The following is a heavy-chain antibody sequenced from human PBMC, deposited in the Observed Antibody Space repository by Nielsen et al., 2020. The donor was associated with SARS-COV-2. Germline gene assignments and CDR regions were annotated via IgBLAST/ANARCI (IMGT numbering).Heavy chain of an antibody. J-gene: IGHJ4*02. CDR3: ARGEIQLWHGAVAGTIVDY. CDR2: ISYDGSNK. CDR1: GFTFSSYG. V-gene: IGHV3-30*03. D-gene: IGHD6-19*01. Sequence: GGSLRLSCAASGFTFSSYGMHWVRQAPGKGLEWVAVISYDGSNKYYADSVKGRFTISRDNSKNTLYLQMNSLRAEDTAVYYCARGEIQLWHGAVAGTIVDYWGQGTLVTVSS.